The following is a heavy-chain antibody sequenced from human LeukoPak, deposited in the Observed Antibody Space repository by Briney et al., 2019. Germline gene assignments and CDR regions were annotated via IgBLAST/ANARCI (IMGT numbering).Heavy chain of an antibody. J-gene: IGHJ5*02. D-gene: IGHD5-18*01. CDR2: ISGSGGST. Sequence: GGSLRLSCAASGFTFSSYAMSWVRQAPGKGLEWVSAISGSGGSTYYADSVKGRFTISRDNSKNTLYLQMNSLRAEDTAVYYCARDTAMVPKNWFDPWGQGTLVTVSS. CDR1: GFTFSSYA. V-gene: IGHV3-23*01. CDR3: ARDTAMVPKNWFDP.